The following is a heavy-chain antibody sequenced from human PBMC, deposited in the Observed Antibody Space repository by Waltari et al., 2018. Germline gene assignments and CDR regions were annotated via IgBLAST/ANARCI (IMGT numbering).Heavy chain of an antibody. CDR2: IDSDGAGT. CDR3: ARGGIYNAFDI. V-gene: IGHV3-74*01. D-gene: IGHD1-1*01. J-gene: IGHJ3*02. CDR1: GFIFRSYW. Sequence: EVQLVESGGGLVQPGGSLRLSCAASGFIFRSYWMHWVRQAPGKGLEWVSRIDSDGAGTIYADSVKGRFTVSRDNAKNTVYLQVNSLRAEDTAVYYCARGGIYNAFDIWGQGELVTVSS.